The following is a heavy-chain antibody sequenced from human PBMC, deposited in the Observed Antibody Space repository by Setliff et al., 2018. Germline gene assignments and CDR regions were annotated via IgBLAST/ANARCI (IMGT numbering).Heavy chain of an antibody. V-gene: IGHV4-39*07. CDR1: GGSISSTHYY. Sequence: KSSETLSLTCTVSGGSISSTHYYWGWIRQPPGKGLEWIGSIYYRGDTYYNPSLKSRVHMSVDTSKRQFSLRLSSVTAADTAVYFCARTEPGDNQQNWLDPWGLGTLVTVSS. CDR3: ARTEPGDNQQNWLDP. D-gene: IGHD7-27*01. CDR2: IYYRGDT. J-gene: IGHJ5*02.